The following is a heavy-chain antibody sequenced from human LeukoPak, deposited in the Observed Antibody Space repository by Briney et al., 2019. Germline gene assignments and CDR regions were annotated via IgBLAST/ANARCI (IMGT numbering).Heavy chain of an antibody. V-gene: IGHV4-59*01. D-gene: IGHD1-7*01. J-gene: IGHJ5*02. Sequence: PSETLSLTCTVSGDSITNYYWSWIRQPPGKGLEWIGYIYYSGSTNYNPSLKSRVSISVVTSTDQVSLKLGSVTAADTAVYYCARVRITGTGRVWFDPWGQGTLVTVSS. CDR1: GDSITNYY. CDR3: ARVRITGTGRVWFDP. CDR2: IYYSGST.